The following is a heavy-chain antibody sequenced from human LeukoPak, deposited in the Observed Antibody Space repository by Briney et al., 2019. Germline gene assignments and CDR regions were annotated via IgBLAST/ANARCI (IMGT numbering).Heavy chain of an antibody. CDR2: INPSGGTT. CDR1: GYTFATYY. V-gene: IGHV1-46*01. Sequence: GASVKVSCKASGYTFATYYMHWVRQAPGQGLEWMGIINPSGGTTTYAQQFKGRVTMTRDTSTSTVYMELSSLTSEDTAFYYCARLAYCGGDCYSWYFDLWGRGTLVTVSS. D-gene: IGHD2-21*01. J-gene: IGHJ2*01. CDR3: ARLAYCGGDCYSWYFDL.